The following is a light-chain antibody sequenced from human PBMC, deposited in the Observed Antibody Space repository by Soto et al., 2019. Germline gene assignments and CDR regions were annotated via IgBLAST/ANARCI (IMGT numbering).Light chain of an antibody. CDR1: QSVSKS. CDR3: QQGNNWPVFT. J-gene: IGKJ3*01. V-gene: IGKV3-11*01. Sequence: EIVLTQSPATLSLSPGERATLSCRASQSVSKSLAWYQQKTGQAPRLLIYSTSNRATGIPASFSGSGSRTDFTLTISSLEPEDFAVYYCQQGNNWPVFTFGPGTKVDIK. CDR2: STS.